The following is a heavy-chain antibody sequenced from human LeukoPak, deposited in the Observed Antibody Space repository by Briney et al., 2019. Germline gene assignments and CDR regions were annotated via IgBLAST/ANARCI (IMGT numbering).Heavy chain of an antibody. CDR2: ISRDGITT. V-gene: IGHV3-23*01. Sequence: GGSLRLSCAASGFTFSSSAMSWVRQTPQKGLEWVSAISRDGITTHYADSVKGRFTISRDNSNSTLFLQMNSLRAEDTAVYYCAKSRPYCSSTSCSFDYWGQGTLVTVSS. CDR3: AKSRPYCSSTSCSFDY. J-gene: IGHJ4*02. CDR1: GFTFSSSA. D-gene: IGHD2-2*01.